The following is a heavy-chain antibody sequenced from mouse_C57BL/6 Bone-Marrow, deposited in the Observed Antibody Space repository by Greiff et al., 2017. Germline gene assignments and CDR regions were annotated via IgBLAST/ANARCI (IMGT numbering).Heavy chain of an antibody. J-gene: IGHJ4*01. CDR3: ARLLLPLYYYAMDY. D-gene: IGHD1-1*01. CDR1: GFTFSDYG. Sequence: EVKLVESGGGLVQPGGSLKLSCAASGFTFSDYGMAWVRQAPRKGPEWVAFISNLAYSIYYADTVTGRFTISRENAKNTLYLEMSSLRSEDTAMYYCARLLLPLYYYAMDYWGQGTSVTVSS. CDR2: ISNLAYSI. V-gene: IGHV5-15*01.